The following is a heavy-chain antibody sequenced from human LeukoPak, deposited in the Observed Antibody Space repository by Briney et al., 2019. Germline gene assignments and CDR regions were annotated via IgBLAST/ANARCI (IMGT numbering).Heavy chain of an antibody. CDR2: IYHNGTR. V-gene: IGHV4-4*02. J-gene: IGHJ6*02. CDR1: VGSISSGNW. CDR3: ATAPILRGEGGEHYKYGMDV. D-gene: IGHD2-2*02. Sequence: SETLSLTCAVSVGSISSGNWWSWVRQSPGKGLEWSGEIYHNGTRNYNPSLKSRVTISADTFKNHFSLKLTSVTAADTAVYYCATAPILRGEGGEHYKYGMDVWGQGTTVIVSS.